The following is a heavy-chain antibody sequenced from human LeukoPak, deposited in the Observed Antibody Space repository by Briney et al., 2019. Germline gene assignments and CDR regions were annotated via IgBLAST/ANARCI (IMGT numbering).Heavy chain of an antibody. CDR2: ISWNSGSI. V-gene: IGHV3-9*01. CDR3: AKVTYGDYYFDY. D-gene: IGHD4-17*01. CDR1: GFTFDDYA. Sequence: GRSLRLSCAASGFTFDDYAMHWVRQAPGKGLEWVSGISWNSGSIGYADSVKGRFTISRDNAKNSLYLQMNSLRAEDTALYYCAKVTYGDYYFDYWGQGTLVTVSS. J-gene: IGHJ4*02.